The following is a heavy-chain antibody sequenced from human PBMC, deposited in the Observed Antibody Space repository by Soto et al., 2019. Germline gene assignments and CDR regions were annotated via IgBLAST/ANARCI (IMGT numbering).Heavy chain of an antibody. D-gene: IGHD4-17*01. V-gene: IGHV3-15*07. Sequence: GGSLRLSCAASDFTFSNAWMNWVRQATRKELEWVGRIKSKTDGGTTVYAALVKGRFTISRYDSKYTLYLQMNSLKTEDTVVYYCTIVQMTTVTHYYYGMDVWGQGTTVTVSS. J-gene: IGHJ6*02. CDR2: IKSKTDGGTT. CDR3: TIVQMTTVTHYYYGMDV. CDR1: DFTFSNAW.